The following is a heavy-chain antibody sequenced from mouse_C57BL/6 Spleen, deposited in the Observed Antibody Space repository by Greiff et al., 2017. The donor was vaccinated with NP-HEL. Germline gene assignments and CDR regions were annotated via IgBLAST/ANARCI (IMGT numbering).Heavy chain of an antibody. V-gene: IGHV3-6*01. CDR1: GYSITSGYY. CDR2: ISYDGSN. D-gene: IGHD2-3*01. J-gene: IGHJ4*01. Sequence: EVKVEESGPGLVKPSQSLSLTCSVTGYSITSGYYWNWIRQFPGNKLEWMGYISYDGSNNYNPSLKNRISITRDTSKNQFFLKLNSVTTEDTATYYCASDDGYSYAMDYWGQGTSVTVSS. CDR3: ASDDGYSYAMDY.